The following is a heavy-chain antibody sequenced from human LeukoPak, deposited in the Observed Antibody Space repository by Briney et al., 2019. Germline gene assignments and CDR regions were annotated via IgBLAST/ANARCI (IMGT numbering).Heavy chain of an antibody. CDR2: ISVSGGST. CDR1: GFTFSSYA. V-gene: IGHV3-23*01. CDR3: ARRRDSGSLQHFDY. D-gene: IGHD1-26*01. J-gene: IGHJ4*02. Sequence: GGSLRLSCAASGFTFSSYAMSWVRQAPGKGLEWVSAISVSGGSTYYADSVKGRFTISRDNAKNSLYLQMNSLRAEDTAVYYCARRRDSGSLQHFDYWGQGTLVTVSS.